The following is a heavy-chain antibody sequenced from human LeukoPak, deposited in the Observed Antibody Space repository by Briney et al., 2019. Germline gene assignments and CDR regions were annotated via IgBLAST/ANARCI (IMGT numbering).Heavy chain of an antibody. J-gene: IGHJ3*02. CDR1: GLTVSCNY. D-gene: IGHD3-3*01. CDR3: ARVFWEKDGFIGAFDI. V-gene: IGHV3-66*01. CDR2: IYSGDST. Sequence: GGSLRLSCAASGLTVSCNYMSWVRQAPGKVLEWVSIIYSGDSTYYADSVKGRFTISRDNSKNTLYLQMNSLRAEDTAVYYCARVFWEKDGFIGAFDIWGQGTMVTVSS.